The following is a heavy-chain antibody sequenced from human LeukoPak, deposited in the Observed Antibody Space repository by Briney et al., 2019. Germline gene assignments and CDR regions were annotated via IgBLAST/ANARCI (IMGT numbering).Heavy chain of an antibody. CDR1: GGSINSYY. Sequence: SETLSLTCTVPGGSINSYYWSWIQQPPGKGLEWIGYIYNSGSANYNPSLKSRVTISVDTSKNQFSLKLSSVTAADTAVYYCARDRVRGNSNPFFDYWGQGTLVTVSS. J-gene: IGHJ4*02. CDR3: ARDRVRGNSNPFFDY. CDR2: IYNSGSA. V-gene: IGHV4-59*01. D-gene: IGHD4-11*01.